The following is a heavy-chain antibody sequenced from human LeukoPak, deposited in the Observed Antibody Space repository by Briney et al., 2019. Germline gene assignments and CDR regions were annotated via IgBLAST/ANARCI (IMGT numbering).Heavy chain of an antibody. CDR3: ARDPGIEDV. D-gene: IGHD6-13*01. Sequence: GGSLRLSCAASGITFSSYAMHWVRHAPGKGLVWVSRINSDGSSTSYADSVKGRFTISRDNAKNSLFLRMNSLRAEDTAVYYCARDPGIEDVWGKGTTVTVSS. J-gene: IGHJ6*04. CDR2: INSDGSST. CDR1: GITFSSYA. V-gene: IGHV3-74*01.